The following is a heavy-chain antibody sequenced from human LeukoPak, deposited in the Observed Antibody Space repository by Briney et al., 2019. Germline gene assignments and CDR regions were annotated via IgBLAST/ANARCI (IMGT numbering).Heavy chain of an antibody. CDR3: ASDQGYNGNYYGDY. CDR2: ISSSSSTI. J-gene: IGHJ4*02. Sequence: QTGGSLRLSCAASGFIFSNYNMNWVRQAPGKGLEWVSYISSSSSTIYYADSVKGRFTIARDNAKSSLFLQMNSLRAEDTAVYYCASDQGYNGNYYGDYWGQGTLVTVSS. D-gene: IGHD1-26*01. CDR1: GFIFSNYN. V-gene: IGHV3-48*04.